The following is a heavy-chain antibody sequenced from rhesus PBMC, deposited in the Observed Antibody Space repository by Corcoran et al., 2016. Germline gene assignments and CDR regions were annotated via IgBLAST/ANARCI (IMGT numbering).Heavy chain of an antibody. D-gene: IGHD1-32*01. CDR3: ARERRGVTGIFDY. V-gene: IGHV4-173*01. CDR2: ISGSGGSP. Sequence: QLQLQESGPGLVKPSETLSLTCAVSGGSISSNYWSWIRQPPGKGLEGIGRISGSGGSPTYNPSHKSRGTISTDASKNQFSLKVSSVTAADTAVYYCARERRGVTGIFDYWGQGVLVTVSS. CDR1: GGSISSNY. J-gene: IGHJ4*01.